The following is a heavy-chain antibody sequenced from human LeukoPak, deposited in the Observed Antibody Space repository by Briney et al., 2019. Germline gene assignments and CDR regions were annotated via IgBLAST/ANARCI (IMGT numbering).Heavy chain of an antibody. CDR3: ARDLPSRTIFGVGERFDP. Sequence: SETLSLTCTVSGGSISSSSYYWGWIRQPPGKGLEWIGSIYYSGSTYYNPSLKSRVTISVDTSKNQFSLKLSSVTAADTAVYYCARDLPSRTIFGVGERFDPWGQGTLVTVSS. V-gene: IGHV4-39*07. D-gene: IGHD3-3*01. J-gene: IGHJ5*02. CDR1: GGSISSSSYY. CDR2: IYYSGST.